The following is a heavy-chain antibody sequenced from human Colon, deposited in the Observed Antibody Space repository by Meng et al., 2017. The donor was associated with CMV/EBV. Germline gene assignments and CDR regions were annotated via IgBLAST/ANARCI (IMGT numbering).Heavy chain of an antibody. D-gene: IGHD3-16*01. CDR3: SASFDY. J-gene: IGHJ4*02. V-gene: IGHV7-4-1*02. CDR1: GYTFSNYH. Sequence: ASVKVSCKASGYTFSNYHVKWVRQAPGQGLEWMGWINTNTGNPTYAQGFIGRFVFSLATSISTAYLQISGLKAEDTAVYYCSASFDYWGQGTLVTVSS. CDR2: INTNTGNP.